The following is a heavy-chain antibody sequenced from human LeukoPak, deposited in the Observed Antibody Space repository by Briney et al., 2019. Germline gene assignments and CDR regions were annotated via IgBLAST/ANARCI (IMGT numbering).Heavy chain of an antibody. CDR1: GFTFSSYG. D-gene: IGHD6-13*01. CDR2: ISYDGSNK. CDR3: ARSWASSWYWFDF. Sequence: PGGSLRLSCAASGFTFSSYGMHWVRQAPGKGLEWVAVISYDGSNKYYADSVKGRFTISRDNAKNTLYLQMNSLRAEDTAVYYCARSWASSWYWFDFWGQGTLVTVSS. J-gene: IGHJ4*02. V-gene: IGHV3-30*03.